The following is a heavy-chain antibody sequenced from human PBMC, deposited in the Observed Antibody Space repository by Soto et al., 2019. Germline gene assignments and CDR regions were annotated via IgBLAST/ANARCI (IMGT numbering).Heavy chain of an antibody. V-gene: IGHV3-23*01. CDR2: LSGSGTST. CDR1: GFSFVNYA. Sequence: GGSLRLSCAASGFSFVNYAMNWVRQAPGKGLEWVSGLSGSGTSTYYADSVKGRFTISRDNSRDTLFLQMNSLTADDTAVYYCAKATTNGGWFNPFDSWGQGALVTV. J-gene: IGHJ4*02. D-gene: IGHD6-19*01. CDR3: AKATTNGGWFNPFDS.